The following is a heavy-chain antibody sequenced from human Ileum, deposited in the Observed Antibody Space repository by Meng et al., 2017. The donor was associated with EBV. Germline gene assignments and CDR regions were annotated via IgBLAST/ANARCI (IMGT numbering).Heavy chain of an antibody. Sequence: VQMQGSGPGLVKPARTLSISCGVPGGSISSSNWWSWVRPPPGKGLEWIGEYYHSGSTNYNPSLKSRVTISVDKSKNQFSLNLSSVTAADTAVYYCARVGQWLPIDYWGQGTLVTISS. CDR2: YYHSGST. CDR3: ARVGQWLPIDY. CDR1: GGSISSSNW. V-gene: IGHV4-4*02. D-gene: IGHD6-19*01. J-gene: IGHJ4*02.